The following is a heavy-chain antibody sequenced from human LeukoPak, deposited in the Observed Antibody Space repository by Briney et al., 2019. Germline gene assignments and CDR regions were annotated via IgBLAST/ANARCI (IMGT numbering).Heavy chain of an antibody. V-gene: IGHV1-58*02. CDR3: ARDNSVRDEAWWFNP. CDR1: GFTFSSFA. J-gene: IGHJ5*02. CDR2: IVVGSGNT. D-gene: IGHD5-24*01. Sequence: GASVKVSCKASGFTFSSFAMQWVRQARGQRLEWIGWIVVGSGNTNYAQKFQERVTITRDMSTSTAYMELSSLRSEDTAVYYCARDNSVRDEAWWFNPWGQGTLVTVSS.